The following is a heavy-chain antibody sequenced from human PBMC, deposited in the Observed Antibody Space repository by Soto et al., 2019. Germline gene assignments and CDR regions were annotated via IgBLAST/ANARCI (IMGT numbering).Heavy chain of an antibody. D-gene: IGHD4-17*01. Sequence: EVQLLESGGGLVQPGGSLRLSSAASGFTFSTSGMSWVRQAPGKGLEWVSSISGSGDYTNYADSVKGRFTISRDNSKNTLYLQINSLTAEDTAVYYCANHGGFDIWGQGTMVAVSS. CDR2: ISGSGDYT. V-gene: IGHV3-23*01. J-gene: IGHJ3*02. CDR1: GFTFSTSG. CDR3: ANHGGFDI.